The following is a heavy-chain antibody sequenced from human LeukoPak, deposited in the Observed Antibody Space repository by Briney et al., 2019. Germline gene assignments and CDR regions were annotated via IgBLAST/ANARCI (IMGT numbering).Heavy chain of an antibody. D-gene: IGHD6-6*01. J-gene: IGHJ4*02. CDR1: GFTFSSYS. CDR2: ISSSSSYI. Sequence: GGSLRLSCAASGFTFSSYSMNWVRQAPGKGLEWVSSISSSSSYIYYADSVKGRFTISRDNAKNSLYLQMNSLRAEDTAVYYCARGSWQLAEEVYWGQGTLVTVSS. V-gene: IGHV3-21*01. CDR3: ARGSWQLAEEVY.